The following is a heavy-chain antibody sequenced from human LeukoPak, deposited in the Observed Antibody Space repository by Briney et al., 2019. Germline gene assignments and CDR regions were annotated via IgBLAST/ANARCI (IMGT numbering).Heavy chain of an antibody. CDR1: GYTFTSYG. D-gene: IGHD6-13*01. Sequence: ASVKVSCKTSGYTFTSYGISWVRQAPGQGLEWMGWISAYNGNAKYAQKLQGRVTMTTDTSTSAAYMELRSLRSDDTAVYYCARDRLGIAAAGDHFDYWGQGTLVTVSS. CDR3: ARDRLGIAAAGDHFDY. CDR2: ISAYNGNA. J-gene: IGHJ4*02. V-gene: IGHV1-18*01.